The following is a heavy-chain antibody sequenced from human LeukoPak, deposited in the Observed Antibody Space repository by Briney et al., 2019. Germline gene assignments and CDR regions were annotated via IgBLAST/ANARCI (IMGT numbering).Heavy chain of an antibody. CDR1: GFTFSSYE. CDR3: ARVHYDILTGYYGWFDP. Sequence: GGSLRLSRAASGFTFSSYEMNWVRQAPGKGLEWVSYISSSGSTIYYADSVKGRFTISRDNAKNSLYLQMNSLRAEDTAVYYCARVHYDILTGYYGWFDPWGQGTLVTVSS. J-gene: IGHJ5*02. D-gene: IGHD3-9*01. V-gene: IGHV3-48*03. CDR2: ISSSGSTI.